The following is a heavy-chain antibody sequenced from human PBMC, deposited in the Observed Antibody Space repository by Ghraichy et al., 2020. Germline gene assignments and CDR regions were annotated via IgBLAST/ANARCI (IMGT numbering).Heavy chain of an antibody. D-gene: IGHD4-17*01. CDR3: ARDRGDHTRAYFDY. J-gene: IGHJ4*02. CDR1: GSRFSTSG. V-gene: IGHV1-18*01. Sequence: ASVKVSCKTSGSRFSTSGTSRDRESPRQRQERKGWISAYNGNTNYAQKLQGRVTMTTDTSTSTAYMELRSLRSDDTAVYYCARDRGDHTRAYFDYWGQGTLVTFSS. CDR2: ISAYNGNT.